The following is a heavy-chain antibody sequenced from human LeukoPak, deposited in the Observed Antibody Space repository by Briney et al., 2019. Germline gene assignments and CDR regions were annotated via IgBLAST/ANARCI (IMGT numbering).Heavy chain of an antibody. J-gene: IGHJ4*02. Sequence: GGSLRLSCAASGFTLSSYSMNWVRQAPGKGLEWISYIDSDTYGNTIYYPHTVKGRFTISRDNSKNTLYLQMNSLRAEDTAVYYCAKRVVVTATKYFDYWGQGALVTVSS. CDR1: GFTLSSYS. D-gene: IGHD2-21*02. V-gene: IGHV3-48*01. CDR3: AKRVVVTATKYFDY. CDR2: IDSDTYGNTI.